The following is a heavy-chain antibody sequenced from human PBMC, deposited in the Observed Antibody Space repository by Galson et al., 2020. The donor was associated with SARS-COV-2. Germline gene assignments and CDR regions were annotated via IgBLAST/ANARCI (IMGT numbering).Heavy chain of an antibody. CDR3: ARSWIQLWPKYYYYGMDV. J-gene: IGHJ6*02. V-gene: IGHV2-70*01. D-gene: IGHD5-18*01. CDR2: IDWDDDK. CDR1: GFSLSTSGMC. Sequence: SGPTLVKPTQTLTLTCTFSGFSLSTSGMCVSWIRQPPGKALEWLALIDWDDDKYYSTSLKTRLTISKDTSKNQVVLTMTNMDPVDTATYYCARSWIQLWPKYYYYGMDVWGQGTTVTGSS.